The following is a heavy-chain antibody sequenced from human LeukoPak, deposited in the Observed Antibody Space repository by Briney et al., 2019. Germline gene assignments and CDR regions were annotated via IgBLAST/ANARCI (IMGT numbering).Heavy chain of an antibody. J-gene: IGHJ4*02. CDR3: ATAVGVGYCSGGSCYNY. D-gene: IGHD2-15*01. CDR2: FDPEDGET. CDR1: GYTLTELS. Sequence: ASVKVSCKVSGYTLTELSMHWVRQAPGKGLEWMGGFDPEDGETIYAQKFQGRVTMTEDTSTDTAYMELSSLRSEDTAVYYCATAVGVGYCSGGSCYNYWGQGTLVTVSS. V-gene: IGHV1-24*01.